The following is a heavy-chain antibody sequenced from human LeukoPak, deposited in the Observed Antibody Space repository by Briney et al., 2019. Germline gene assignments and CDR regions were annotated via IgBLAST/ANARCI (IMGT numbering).Heavy chain of an antibody. CDR3: ARLLRNIAAAVYYFDY. Sequence: GESLKISCKGSGYNFTSYWIGWVRQMPGKGLEWMGVIYPGDSDTRYSPSFQGQVTISADKSISTAYLQWSSLKASDTAMYYCARLLRNIAAAVYYFDYWGQGTLVTVSS. J-gene: IGHJ4*02. CDR2: IYPGDSDT. V-gene: IGHV5-51*01. CDR1: GYNFTSYW. D-gene: IGHD6-13*01.